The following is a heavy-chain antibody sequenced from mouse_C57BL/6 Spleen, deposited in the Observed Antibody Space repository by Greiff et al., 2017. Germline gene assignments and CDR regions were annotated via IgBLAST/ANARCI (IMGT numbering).Heavy chain of an antibody. CDR3: TRPGRGDPYCYFDV. Sequence: EVQLQASGGGLVPPGGSMKLSCAASGFTFRDARMDWVRQSLEKGLEWVAEIRNKANNHATYYAESVKGKFTITRDDSTSSVYLQMNSLRSEDTGVYYCTRPGRGDPYCYFDVWGTATTVTVST. J-gene: IGHJ1*03. CDR1: GFTFRDAR. V-gene: IGHV6-6*01. CDR2: IRNKANNHAT.